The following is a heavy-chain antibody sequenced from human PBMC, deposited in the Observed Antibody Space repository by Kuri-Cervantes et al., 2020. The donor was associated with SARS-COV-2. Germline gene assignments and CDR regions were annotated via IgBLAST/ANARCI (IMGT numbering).Heavy chain of an antibody. Sequence: ASVQVSCKASGYTFTGYYMHWVRQAPGQGPEWMGWINPNSGGTNYAQGFQGRVTMTRDTSISTAYMVLSRLRSDDTAVYYCARDPYYDYVWGSYRLGGAFDIWGQGTMVTVSS. CDR2: INPNSGGT. V-gene: IGHV1-2*02. D-gene: IGHD3-16*02. CDR1: GYTFTGYY. J-gene: IGHJ3*02. CDR3: ARDPYYDYVWGSYRLGGAFDI.